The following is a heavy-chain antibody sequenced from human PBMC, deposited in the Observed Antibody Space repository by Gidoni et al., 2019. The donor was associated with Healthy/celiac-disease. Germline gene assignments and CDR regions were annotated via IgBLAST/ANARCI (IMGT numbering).Heavy chain of an antibody. V-gene: IGHV2-26*01. Sequence: QVTLKESGPVLVKPTETLTLTCTVSGFSLSNARMGVSWIRQPPGKALEWLAHIFSNDEKSYSTSLKSRLTISKDTSKSQVVLTMTNMDPVDTATYYCARASPYYDFWSGYYTLIPPIDYYYYYMDVWGKGTTVTVSS. CDR1: GFSLSNARMG. J-gene: IGHJ6*03. CDR2: IFSNDEK. CDR3: ARASPYYDFWSGYYTLIPPIDYYYYYMDV. D-gene: IGHD3-3*01.